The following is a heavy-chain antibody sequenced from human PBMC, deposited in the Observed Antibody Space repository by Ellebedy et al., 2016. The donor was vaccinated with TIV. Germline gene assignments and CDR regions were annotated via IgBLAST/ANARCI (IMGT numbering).Heavy chain of an antibody. V-gene: IGHV1-69*04. J-gene: IGHJ6*02. CDR1: GDIFTRNA. Sequence: AASVKVSCKASGDIFTRNAIDWVRQAPGQGLEWMGRIIPILGITDYAQRFRVRVTITADKSTSTAYMELSSLRSEDTAVYYCARDRDSSSWYFGGYYYYGMDVWGQGTTVTVSS. CDR2: IIPILGIT. CDR3: ARDRDSSSWYFGGYYYYGMDV. D-gene: IGHD6-13*01.